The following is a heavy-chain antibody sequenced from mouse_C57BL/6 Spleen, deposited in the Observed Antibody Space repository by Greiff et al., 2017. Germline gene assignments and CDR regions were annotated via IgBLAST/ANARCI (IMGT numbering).Heavy chain of an antibody. Sequence: QVQLQQSGAELVKPGASVKLSCKASGYTFTSYWMQWVKQRPGPGLEWIGEIDPSDSYTNYNQKFKGKATLTVDTSSSTAYMQLSSLTSEDSAVYYCARPYGNFYAMDYWGQGTSVTVSA. D-gene: IGHD2-1*01. CDR2: IDPSDSYT. CDR3: ARPYGNFYAMDY. CDR1: GYTFTSYW. V-gene: IGHV1-50*01. J-gene: IGHJ4*01.